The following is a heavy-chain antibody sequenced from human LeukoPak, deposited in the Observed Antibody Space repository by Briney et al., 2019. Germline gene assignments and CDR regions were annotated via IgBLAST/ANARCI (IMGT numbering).Heavy chain of an antibody. D-gene: IGHD4-23*01. CDR2: IYSGGST. Sequence: GGSLRLSCAASGFTVSNNYMSWVRQAPGKGLEWVSVIYSGGSTYYADSVKGRFTISRDNSKNTLYLQMNSLRAEDTAVYYCARDPTVVTGGGYFDYWGQGTLVTVSS. CDR1: GFTVSNNY. V-gene: IGHV3-66*02. J-gene: IGHJ4*02. CDR3: ARDPTVVTGGGYFDY.